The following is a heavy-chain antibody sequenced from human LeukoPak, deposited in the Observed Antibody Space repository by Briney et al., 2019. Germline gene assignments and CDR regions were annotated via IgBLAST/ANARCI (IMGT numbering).Heavy chain of an antibody. CDR3: ARGRMIFGVVIIWSWVLDV. Sequence: GSLRLSCAASGFTFSSYSMNWVRQPPGKGLEWIGEINHSGSTNYNPSLKSRVTISVDTSKNQFSLKLSSVTAADTAVYYCARGRMIFGVVIIWSWVLDVWGQGTTVTVSS. CDR1: GFTFSSYS. V-gene: IGHV4-34*01. CDR2: INHSGST. J-gene: IGHJ6*02. D-gene: IGHD3-3*01.